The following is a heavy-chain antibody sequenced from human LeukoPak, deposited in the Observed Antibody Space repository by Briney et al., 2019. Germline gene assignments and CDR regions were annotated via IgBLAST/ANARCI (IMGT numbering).Heavy chain of an antibody. Sequence: GGSLRLSCAASGFTFRGYAMTWVRQAPGKGLEWVSTVSAGGGSTYYADSVKGRFTISRDNPKNTLHLQMNSLRAEDTAVYYCAKRLYGSGGDYQFDYWGQGTLVTVSS. CDR3: AKRLYGSGGDYQFDY. CDR2: VSAGGGST. V-gene: IGHV3-23*01. CDR1: GFTFRGYA. D-gene: IGHD3-10*01. J-gene: IGHJ4*02.